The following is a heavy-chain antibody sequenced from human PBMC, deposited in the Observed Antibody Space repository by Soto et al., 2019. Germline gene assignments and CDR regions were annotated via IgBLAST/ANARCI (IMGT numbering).Heavy chain of an antibody. CDR2: ISGSGGST. V-gene: IGHV3-23*01. J-gene: IGHJ4*02. CDR1: GFTFSSYA. CDR3: XXXXXPFDY. Sequence: EVQLLESGGGLVQPGGSLRLSCAASGFTFSSYAMSWVRQAPGKGLEWVSAISGSGGSTYYADSVKGRFTISRDNSKXXXXXXXXXXXXXXXXXXXXXXXXXPFDYWGQGTLVTVSS.